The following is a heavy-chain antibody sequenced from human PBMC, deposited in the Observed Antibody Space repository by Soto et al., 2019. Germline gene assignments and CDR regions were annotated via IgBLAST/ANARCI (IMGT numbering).Heavy chain of an antibody. V-gene: IGHV3-7*01. CDR1: GLTFSNFW. CDR2: FGHNGGYK. Sequence: EVQLVESGGGLVQPGGSLRLSCAASGLTFSNFWMTWVRQAPGKGLEWVATFGHNGGYKSYVDSVRGRFNISRDNAKDSLYLQMNSLRAEDTAVYFCARARCYSHVFYLYYYVDVWSKGTTVTVS. D-gene: IGHD2-21*01. CDR3: ARARCYSHVFYLYYYVDV. J-gene: IGHJ6*03.